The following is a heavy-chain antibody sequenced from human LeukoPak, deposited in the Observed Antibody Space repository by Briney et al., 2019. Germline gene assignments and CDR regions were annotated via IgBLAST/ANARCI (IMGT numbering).Heavy chain of an antibody. J-gene: IGHJ4*02. CDR2: IGHDGKYL. CDR3: ARDPVVTGIDY. CDR1: GFNFGVYG. D-gene: IGHD2-21*02. Sequence: GTSLRLSCAASGFNFGVYGMHWVRQAPGKGLEWVGVIGHDGKYLKYVDSVRGRFTMSRDNSRNTLDLQMNSLRAEDTAVYYCARDPVVTGIDYWGQGTLVTVSS. V-gene: IGHV3-33*01.